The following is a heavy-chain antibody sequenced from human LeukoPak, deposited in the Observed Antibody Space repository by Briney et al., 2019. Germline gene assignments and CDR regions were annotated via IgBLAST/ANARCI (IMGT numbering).Heavy chain of an antibody. CDR1: GYTFTGYY. J-gene: IGHJ4*02. V-gene: IGHV1-2*02. Sequence: ASVTVSCKASGYTFTGYYMHWVRQAPGQGLEWMGWINPNSGGTHYAQKFQRRVTMTRDTSVSTAYMELSRLRSDDTAVYYCARESGGWYYFQHWGRGTLVTVSS. CDR3: ARESGGWYYFQH. CDR2: INPNSGGT. D-gene: IGHD6-19*01.